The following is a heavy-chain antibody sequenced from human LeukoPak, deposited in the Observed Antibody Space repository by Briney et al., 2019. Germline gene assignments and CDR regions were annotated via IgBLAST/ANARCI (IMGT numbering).Heavy chain of an antibody. Sequence: PSETLSLTCTVSGASVTTYYWSWVRQPPGKGLEDIGYIYYSGSTSYNPSLKSRVTMSVDTSKNQVSLSLNSVTAADTAVYYCARGGFRPETWGQGTLVTVSS. J-gene: IGHJ5*02. CDR3: ARGGFRPET. V-gene: IGHV4-59*02. CDR1: GASVTTYY. CDR2: IYYSGST. D-gene: IGHD5-12*01.